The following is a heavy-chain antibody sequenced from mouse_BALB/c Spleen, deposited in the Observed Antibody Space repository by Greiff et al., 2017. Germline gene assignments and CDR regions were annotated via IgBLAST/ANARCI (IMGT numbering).Heavy chain of an antibody. Sequence: KLVESGGGLVQPGGSLKLSCAASGFTFSSYTMSWVRQTPEKRLEWVAYISNGGGSTYYPDTVKGRFTISRDNAKNTLYLQMSSLKSEDTAMYYCARQLGHYFDYWGQGTTLTVSS. CDR1: GFTFSSYT. CDR3: ARQLGHYFDY. V-gene: IGHV5-12-2*01. J-gene: IGHJ2*01. CDR2: ISNGGGST.